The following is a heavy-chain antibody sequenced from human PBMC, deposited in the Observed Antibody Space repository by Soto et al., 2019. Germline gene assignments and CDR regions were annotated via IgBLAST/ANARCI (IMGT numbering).Heavy chain of an antibody. J-gene: IGHJ6*02. CDR2: NNPKSGGT. Sequence: ASVKVSCKASGYSFTDYHIHWVRQAPGQGLEWRGRNNPKSGGTSTAQKFQGWVTMTTDTSSSKASMELTRLTSDDTAIYYCARGDSTDCSNGVCSFFYNHDMDVWGQGTTVTVSS. V-gene: IGHV1-2*04. D-gene: IGHD2-8*01. CDR3: ARGDSTDCSNGVCSFFYNHDMDV. CDR1: GYSFTDYH.